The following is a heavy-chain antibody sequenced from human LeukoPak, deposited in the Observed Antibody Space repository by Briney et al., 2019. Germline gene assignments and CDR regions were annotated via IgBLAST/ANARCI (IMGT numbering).Heavy chain of an antibody. D-gene: IGHD3-22*01. CDR2: ISSSGSTI. J-gene: IGHJ4*02. Sequence: GGSLRLSCAASGFTFSNAWMSWVRQAPGKGLEWVSYISSSGSTIYYADSVKGRFTISRDNAKNSLYLQMNSLRAEDTAVYYCAKPDSSGYYPFDYWGQGTLVTVSS. CDR3: AKPDSSGYYPFDY. CDR1: GFTFSNAW. V-gene: IGHV3-11*04.